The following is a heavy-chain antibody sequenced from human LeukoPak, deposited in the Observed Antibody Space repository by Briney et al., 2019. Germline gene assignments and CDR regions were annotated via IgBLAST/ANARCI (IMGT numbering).Heavy chain of an antibody. J-gene: IGHJ4*02. Sequence: ETLSLTCTVSGASINNYDWSWIRQPAGKGLEWIGRVYVSGSTYYNDSLRSRVTMSVDTSKNQLSLKLSSVTAADTAVYYCAREIYGSGSFYFDYWGQGTLATVSS. V-gene: IGHV4-4*07. CDR1: GASINNYD. CDR2: VYVSGST. CDR3: AREIYGSGSFYFDY. D-gene: IGHD3-10*01.